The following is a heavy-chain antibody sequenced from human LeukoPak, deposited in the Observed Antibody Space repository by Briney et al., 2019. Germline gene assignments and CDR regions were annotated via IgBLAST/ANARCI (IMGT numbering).Heavy chain of an antibody. D-gene: IGHD6-13*01. Sequence: SETLSRTCTVSRGCIRTADYYWAWVRQPPGEGLEWLGSIYFSGTPYFNPSLKSRVAVSIDTSKNQFSLKVTSVNASDTAVYFCARTSSWYAGAWFDSWGQGTLVTVTS. V-gene: IGHV4-39*01. CDR1: RGCIRTADYY. CDR2: IYFSGTP. J-gene: IGHJ5*01. CDR3: ARTSSWYAGAWFDS.